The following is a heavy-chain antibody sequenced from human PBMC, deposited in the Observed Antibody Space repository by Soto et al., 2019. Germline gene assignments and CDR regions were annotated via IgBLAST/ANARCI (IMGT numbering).Heavy chain of an antibody. CDR3: ARLWSAREPNFDS. Sequence: VQLVDSGGGLVKPGGSLKLSCVASGYTFSDSAMHWVRQASGKGLEWVGRIRSKANNYATVYAASVKGRFTISRDDSKNTAYLQMNSLKTEDTAVYYCARLWSAREPNFDSWGQGTLVSVSS. J-gene: IGHJ4*02. CDR1: GYTFSDSA. D-gene: IGHD1-26*01. V-gene: IGHV3-73*01. CDR2: IRSKANNYAT.